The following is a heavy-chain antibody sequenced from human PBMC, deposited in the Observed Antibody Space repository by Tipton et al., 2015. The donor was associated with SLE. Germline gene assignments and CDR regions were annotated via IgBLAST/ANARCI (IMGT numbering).Heavy chain of an antibody. CDR2: IYYSGGT. V-gene: IGHV4-39*07. D-gene: IGHD6-19*01. CDR1: GGSISSSSYY. Sequence: TLSLTCTVSGGSISSSSYYWGWIRQPPGKGLEWIGSIYYSGGTYYNPSLKSRVTISVDTSKNQFSLKLSSVTAADTAVYYCARDWHSSGWYRWFDPWGQGTLVTVSS. CDR3: ARDWHSSGWYRWFDP. J-gene: IGHJ5*02.